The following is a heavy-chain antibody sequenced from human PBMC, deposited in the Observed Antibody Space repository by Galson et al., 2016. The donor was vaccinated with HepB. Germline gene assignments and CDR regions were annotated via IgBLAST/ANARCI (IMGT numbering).Heavy chain of an antibody. CDR1: GYRFHTYW. CDR3: ARQTAEGSFDY. CDR2: IFPNNAET. V-gene: IGHV5-51*01. J-gene: IGHJ4*02. D-gene: IGHD2-21*02. Sequence: QSGAEVKKPGESLKISCQVSGYRFHTYWIAGVRQMPGKGLEWMGMIFPNNAETRYSPSLQGQITISADKSLSIASLPWSSVRASDSAMYYCARQTAEGSFDYWGQGTLATVSS.